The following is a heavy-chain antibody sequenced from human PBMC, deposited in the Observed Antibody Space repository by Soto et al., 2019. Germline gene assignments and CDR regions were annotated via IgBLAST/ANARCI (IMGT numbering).Heavy chain of an antibody. J-gene: IGHJ6*02. Sequence: QGHLVQSGAEVKKPGTSVKVSCKASGYTFTRYGISWVGQAPGQGLEWMGWISGYNGDTNYAQNLQGRVTMTIDTSTSTAYMELRSLTSDDTAVYYCAKNGQPPYYYYGLDVWGQGTTVTVSS. D-gene: IGHD2-8*01. CDR2: ISGYNGDT. CDR1: GYTFTRYG. CDR3: AKNGQPPYYYYGLDV. V-gene: IGHV1-18*01.